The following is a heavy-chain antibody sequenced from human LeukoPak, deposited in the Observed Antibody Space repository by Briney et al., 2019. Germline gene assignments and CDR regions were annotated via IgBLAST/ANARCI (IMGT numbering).Heavy chain of an antibody. CDR1: GGSFSGYY. Sequence: SETLSLTCAVYGGSFSGYYWSWIRQPPGKGLEWIGEINHSGSTNYNPSLKSRVTISVDTSKNQFSLKLSSVTAADTAVYYCARDSPRSYYYYGMDVWGQGTTVTVSS. V-gene: IGHV4-34*01. J-gene: IGHJ6*02. D-gene: IGHD4-11*01. CDR3: ARDSPRSYYYYGMDV. CDR2: INHSGST.